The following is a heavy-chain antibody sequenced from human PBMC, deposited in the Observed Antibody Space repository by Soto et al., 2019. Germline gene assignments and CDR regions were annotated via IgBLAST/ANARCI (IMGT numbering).Heavy chain of an antibody. CDR1: GVPFSSYA. V-gene: IGHV3-23*01. J-gene: IGHJ3*02. CDR3: AKGGYYSVFDI. CDR2: ISGSGVLT. Sequence: EMQLLESGAGLVQPGGSLRLSCVASGVPFSSYAMSWVRQTPGQGLERVSGISGSGVLTYYADSVKGRFTISRDNSNNPLSLQVRSLRGADTAVYFCAKGGYYSVFDIWGQGTMVTVSA. D-gene: IGHD3-16*01.